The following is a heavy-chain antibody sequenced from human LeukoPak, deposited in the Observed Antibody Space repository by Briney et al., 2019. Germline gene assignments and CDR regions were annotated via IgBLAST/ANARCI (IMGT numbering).Heavy chain of an antibody. J-gene: IGHJ3*02. CDR3: ARVWQQQLVYDAFDI. V-gene: IGHV1-2*02. Sequence: ASVKVSCKASGYTFTGYYMHWVRQAPGQGLEWTGWINPNSGGTNYAQKFQGRVTMTRDTSISTAYMELSSLRSDDTAVYYCARVWQQQLVYDAFDIWGQGTMVTVSS. CDR2: INPNSGGT. CDR1: GYTFTGYY. D-gene: IGHD6-13*01.